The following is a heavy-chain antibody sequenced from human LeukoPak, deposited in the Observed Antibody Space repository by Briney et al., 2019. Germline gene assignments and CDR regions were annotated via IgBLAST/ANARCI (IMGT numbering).Heavy chain of an antibody. J-gene: IGHJ2*01. Sequence: SETLSLTCSVSGASISSYYWSWIRQPAGKGLEWIGRIYTSGSTNYNPSLKSRVTVSVDTSKNQFSLKLSSVTVADTAVYYCARDGNWYFDLWGRGTLVTVSS. CDR2: IYTSGST. V-gene: IGHV4-4*07. CDR1: GASISSYY. CDR3: ARDGNWYFDL.